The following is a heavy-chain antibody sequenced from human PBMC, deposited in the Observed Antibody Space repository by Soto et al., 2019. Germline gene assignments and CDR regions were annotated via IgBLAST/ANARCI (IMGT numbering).Heavy chain of an antibody. J-gene: IGHJ4*02. D-gene: IGHD2-15*01. Sequence: QVQLLQSGAEVKNPGASVKVSCKASGYTCTSYAMNCVRQAPGQRLEWMGWINAGNGNTKYSQKFQGRVTITRDTSASTDYMELSSLISEDTAVYYCARGPGGPDGHGDYWGQGTLVTVSS. CDR2: INAGNGNT. CDR3: ARGPGGPDGHGDY. V-gene: IGHV1-3*01. CDR1: GYTCTSYA.